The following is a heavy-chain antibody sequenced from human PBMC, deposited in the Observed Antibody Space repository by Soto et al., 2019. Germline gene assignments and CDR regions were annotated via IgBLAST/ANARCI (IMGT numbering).Heavy chain of an antibody. J-gene: IGHJ4*02. Sequence: EVQLLESGGGLVQPGGSLRLSCAASGFTFNTYAMSWVRQAPGKGLEWVSAISDSGGRTYYADSVKGRFTTSRENSINTLYLQMNSLRAEDTAVFFCAKELVNSGWTYFDYWGQGTLVAVSS. CDR3: AKELVNSGWTYFDY. D-gene: IGHD6-19*01. V-gene: IGHV3-23*01. CDR1: GFTFNTYA. CDR2: ISDSGGRT.